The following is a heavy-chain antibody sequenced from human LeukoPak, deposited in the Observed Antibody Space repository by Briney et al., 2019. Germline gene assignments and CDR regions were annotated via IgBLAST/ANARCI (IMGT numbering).Heavy chain of an antibody. CDR1: EFTFSSYW. V-gene: IGHV3-7*01. J-gene: IGHJ4*02. CDR3: ARDPHYGSGSYGYFDY. Sequence: GGSLRLSCAASEFTFSSYWMSWVRQAPGKGLEWVANIKQGGSEKYYVDSVKGRFTISRDNAKNSLYLQMNSLRAEDTAVYYCARDPHYGSGSYGYFDYWGQGTLVTVSS. D-gene: IGHD3-10*01. CDR2: IKQGGSEK.